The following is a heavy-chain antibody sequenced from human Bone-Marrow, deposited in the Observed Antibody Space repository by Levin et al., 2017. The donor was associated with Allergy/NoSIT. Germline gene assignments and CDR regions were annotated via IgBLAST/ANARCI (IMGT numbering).Heavy chain of an antibody. V-gene: IGHV3-48*01. CDR3: ARDWGIAYGMDV. Sequence: GGSLRLSCAASGFTFRTYSMNWVRQAPGKGLEWVSYITSSSRTIYYADSVKGRFTISRDNAKNSLYLQMNSLRAEDTAVYYCARDWGIAYGMDVWGQGTTVTVSS. J-gene: IGHJ6*02. CDR1: GFTFRTYS. CDR2: ITSSSRTI. D-gene: IGHD3-16*01.